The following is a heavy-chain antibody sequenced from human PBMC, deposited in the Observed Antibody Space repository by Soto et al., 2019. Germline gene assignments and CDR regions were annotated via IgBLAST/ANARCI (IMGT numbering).Heavy chain of an antibody. CDR1: GYTFTRYA. V-gene: IGHV1-3*01. Sequence: ASVKVSCKASGYTFTRYAMHWVRQAPGQRLEWMGWINAGNGNTKYSQKFQGRVTITRDTSASTAYMELSSLRSEDTAVYYCARPHFSSSYYFDYWGQGTLVTVSS. D-gene: IGHD6-13*01. CDR2: INAGNGNT. J-gene: IGHJ4*02. CDR3: ARPHFSSSYYFDY.